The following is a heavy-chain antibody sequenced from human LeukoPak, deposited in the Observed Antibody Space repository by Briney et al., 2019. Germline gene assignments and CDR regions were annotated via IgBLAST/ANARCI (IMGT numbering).Heavy chain of an antibody. J-gene: IGHJ4*02. D-gene: IGHD1-26*01. CDR2: INPSGGST. CDR1: GYTFTTYY. CDR3: AKDLVGATLL. Sequence: ASVKVSCKASGYTFTTYYIHWVRQAPGQGLEWMGIINPSGGSTGYAQKFQGRVTMTRDTSTSTVYMELSSLRSEDTAVYYCAKDLVGATLLWGQGTLVTVSS. V-gene: IGHV1-46*01.